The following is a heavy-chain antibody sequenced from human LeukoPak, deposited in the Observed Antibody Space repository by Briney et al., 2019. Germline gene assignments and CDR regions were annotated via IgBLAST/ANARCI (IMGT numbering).Heavy chain of an antibody. Sequence: GRSLRLSCIASGFTFNKYGMHWVRQAPGKGLEWVAVRSDDGSAQHYADSVRGRFAISRDNSKNTLSLQMNSLRPEDTAMYFCAKDRDPYSSGTWDSWGQGTLVIVSS. CDR2: RSDDGSAQ. CDR1: GFTFNKYG. CDR3: AKDRDPYSSGTWDS. V-gene: IGHV3-30*18. D-gene: IGHD3-22*01. J-gene: IGHJ1*01.